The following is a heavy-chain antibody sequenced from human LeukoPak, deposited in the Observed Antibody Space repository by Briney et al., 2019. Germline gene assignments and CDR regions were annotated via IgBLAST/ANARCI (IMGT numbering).Heavy chain of an antibody. CDR1: GGSISSGGYY. CDR2: VFYSGGS. J-gene: IGHJ5*02. Sequence: SETLSLTCTASGGSISSGGYYWSWIRQHPEKGLEWIGYVFYSGGSYYNPSLKSRLTISVDTSKNQFSLRLSSVTAADTAVYYCARVGSITFDPWGQGTLVTVSS. CDR3: ARVGSITFDP. V-gene: IGHV4-31*03. D-gene: IGHD3-10*01.